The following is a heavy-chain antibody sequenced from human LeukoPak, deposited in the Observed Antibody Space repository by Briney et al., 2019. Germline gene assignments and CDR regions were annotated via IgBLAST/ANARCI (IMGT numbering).Heavy chain of an antibody. CDR1: GGSISSGGYS. V-gene: IGHV4-30-4*07. CDR2: IHHTRGA. Sequence: PSQTLSLTCAVSGGSISSGGYSWSWIRQPPGKGLEWIGYIHHTRGATYSPSLRSRLSLSIDTSRNQFSLRLNSVTPADTAVYFCARVRDRYGETDYWGQGALVTVSS. J-gene: IGHJ4*02. CDR3: ARVRDRYGETDY. D-gene: IGHD3-10*01.